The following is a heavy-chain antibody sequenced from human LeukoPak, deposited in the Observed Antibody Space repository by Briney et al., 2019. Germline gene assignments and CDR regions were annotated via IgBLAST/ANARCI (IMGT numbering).Heavy chain of an antibody. CDR1: GYTFTGYY. V-gene: IGHV1-2*04. CDR2: INPNSGGT. Sequence: GASVKVSCKASGYTFTGYYMHWVRQAPGQGLEWMGWINPNSGGTNYAQKFQGWVTMTRDTSISTAYMELSRLRSDDTAVYYCARTMTTMTTHGELDFWGQGTLVAVSS. CDR3: ARTMTTMTTHGELDF. D-gene: IGHD4-17*01. J-gene: IGHJ4*02.